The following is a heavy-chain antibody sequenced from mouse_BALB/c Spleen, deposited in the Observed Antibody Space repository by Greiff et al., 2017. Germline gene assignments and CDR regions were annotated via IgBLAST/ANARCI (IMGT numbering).Heavy chain of an antibody. CDR1: GFTFTDYY. J-gene: IGHJ4*01. CDR3: ARDYGNSTMDD. Sequence: DVQLVESGGGLVQPGGSLRLSCATSGFTFTDYYMSWVRQPPGKALEWLGFIRNKANGYTTEYSASVKGRFTISRDNSQSILYLQMNTLRAEDRATEYCARDYGNSTMDDWGQGTSVTVSS. V-gene: IGHV7-3*02. CDR2: IRNKANGYTT. D-gene: IGHD2-1*01.